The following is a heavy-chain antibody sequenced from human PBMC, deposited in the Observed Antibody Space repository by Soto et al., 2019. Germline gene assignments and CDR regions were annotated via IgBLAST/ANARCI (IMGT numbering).Heavy chain of an antibody. CDR2: IYWDDVK. J-gene: IGHJ4*02. D-gene: IGHD4-17*01. V-gene: IGHV2-5*02. CDR3: ARKGSGDYALDY. CDR1: GFSHSTGGVG. Sequence: SGPTLVNPTQTLTLTCTLSGFSHSTGGVGVGWIRQSPGKALEWLAVIYWDDVKHYSPSLERRLTTTKDTSESEVVLTMTNMDPVDTATYYCARKGSGDYALDYWGQGILVTVSS.